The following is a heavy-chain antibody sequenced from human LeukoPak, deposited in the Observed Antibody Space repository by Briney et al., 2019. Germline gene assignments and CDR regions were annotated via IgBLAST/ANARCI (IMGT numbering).Heavy chain of an antibody. D-gene: IGHD1-1*01. J-gene: IGHJ6*03. CDR2: IRYDGSNK. CDR3: AKNGPRTHLFYMDV. Sequence: GGSLRLSCAASGFTFSTYAMHWVRQAPGKGLEWVAFIRYDGSNKYYADSVKGRFTISRDNSKNTLYPQMNSLRAEDTAVYYCAKNGPRTHLFYMDVWGKGTTVTISS. V-gene: IGHV3-30*02. CDR1: GFTFSTYA.